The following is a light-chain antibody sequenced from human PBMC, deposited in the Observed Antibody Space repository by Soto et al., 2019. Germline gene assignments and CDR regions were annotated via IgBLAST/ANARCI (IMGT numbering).Light chain of an antibody. CDR2: EVT. V-gene: IGLV2-8*01. J-gene: IGLJ1*01. CDR3: SSFVGSNIFV. CDR1: RSDVGRYNY. Sequence: QSVLTQPPSASGSPGQSVTISCTGTRSDVGRYNYVSWYQLHPGKVPKLLIYEVTKRPSGIPDRFSGSKSGNTASLTVSGLQAEDEADYYCSSFVGSNIFVFRSGTKVTVL.